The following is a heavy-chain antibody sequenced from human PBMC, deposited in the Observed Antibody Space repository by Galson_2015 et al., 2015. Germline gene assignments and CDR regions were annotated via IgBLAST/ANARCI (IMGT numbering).Heavy chain of an antibody. D-gene: IGHD3-10*01. J-gene: IGHJ4*02. V-gene: IGHV4-61*09. Sequence: TLSLTCPVSGDSISSGSYYWSWIRQPAGKGLEWIGQVHTTGSTNYNPSLKSRVTISADTSKNQFSLNLSSATAADTAVFYCARRLFGSGLIEYWGQGTLVTVSS. CDR1: GDSISSGSYY. CDR2: VHTTGST. CDR3: ARRLFGSGLIEY.